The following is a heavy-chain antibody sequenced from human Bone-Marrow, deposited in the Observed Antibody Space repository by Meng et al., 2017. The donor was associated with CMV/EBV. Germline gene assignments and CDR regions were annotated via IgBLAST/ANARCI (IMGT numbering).Heavy chain of an antibody. CDR2: ISSSSTYI. J-gene: IGHJ3*02. CDR3: ARDHGESIATGDASAFDI. V-gene: IGHV3-21*01. CDR1: GFTFSSYS. Sequence: GESLKISCAASGFTFSSYSMNWVRLAPGKGLEWVSSISSSSTYIYYADSVKGRFTISRDNAKNSLYLQMNSLRAEDTAVYYCARDHGESIATGDASAFDIWGEGTLVTVSS. D-gene: IGHD1-1*01.